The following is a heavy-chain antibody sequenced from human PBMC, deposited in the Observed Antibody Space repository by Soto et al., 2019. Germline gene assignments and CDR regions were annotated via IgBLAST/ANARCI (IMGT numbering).Heavy chain of an antibody. CDR1: GYTFTSYA. CDR2: INAGNGNT. D-gene: IGHD1-26*01. V-gene: IGHV1-3*01. CDR3: AQGVGATPPLVY. Sequence: GASVKVSCKASGYTFTSYAMHWVRQAPGQRLEWMGWINAGNGNTKYSQKFQGRVTITRDTSASTAYMELSSLRSEDTAVYYCAQGVGATPPLVYWGQGTLVTVSS. J-gene: IGHJ4*02.